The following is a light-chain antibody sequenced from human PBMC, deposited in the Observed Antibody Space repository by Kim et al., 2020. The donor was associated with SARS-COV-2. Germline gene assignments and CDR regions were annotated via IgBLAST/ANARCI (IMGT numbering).Light chain of an antibody. CDR1: SSDVGGYND. J-gene: IGLJ1*01. V-gene: IGLV2-14*04. CDR2: DVS. Sequence: GQSITISCTGPSSDVGGYNDVSWYQQHPGKAPKLMIYDVSKRPSGVSNRFSGSKSGNTASLTISGLQAEDEADYYCSSYTSSSTYVFGTGTKVTVL. CDR3: SSYTSSSTYV.